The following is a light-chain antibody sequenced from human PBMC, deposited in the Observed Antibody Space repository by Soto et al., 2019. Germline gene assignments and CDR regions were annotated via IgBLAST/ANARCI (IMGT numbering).Light chain of an antibody. J-gene: IGKJ5*01. CDR2: AAS. CDR1: QGISSY. V-gene: IGKV1-8*01. CDR3: QQYYSYPIT. Sequence: GGRATITCRASQGISSYLAWYQQKPGKAPKLLIYAASTLQSGVPSRFSGSGSGTDFTLTISCLQSEDFATYYCQQYYSYPITFGQGTRLEIK.